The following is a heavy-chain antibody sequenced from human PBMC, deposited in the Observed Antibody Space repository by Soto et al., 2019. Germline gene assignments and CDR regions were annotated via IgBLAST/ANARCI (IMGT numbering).Heavy chain of an antibody. CDR2: IFPSDSDT. CDR3: ATKDKSGYFNWFDP. CDR1: GNKFTSSW. Sequence: PXDSLKVSCRTSGNKFTSSWIAWVLQMPGKGLEWMGIIFPSDSDTRYSPSFQGQVTISADRSTSTVFLQWASLKASDTAVYFCATKDKSGYFNWFDPWGQGTLVTVSS. J-gene: IGHJ5*02. D-gene: IGHD3-22*01. V-gene: IGHV5-51*01.